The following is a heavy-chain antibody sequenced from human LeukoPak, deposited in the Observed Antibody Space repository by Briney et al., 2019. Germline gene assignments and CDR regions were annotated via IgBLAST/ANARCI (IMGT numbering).Heavy chain of an antibody. CDR3: ATLVVLGYCSSTSCFPPWFDP. J-gene: IGHJ5*02. V-gene: IGHV1-24*01. CDR2: FDAEDGET. D-gene: IGHD2-2*01. Sequence: GASVKVSCKVSGYTLTELSMHWVRQARGKGLEWMGGFDAEDGETIYAQKFQGRVTMTEGTCTDAAYMALSSLSSDDKDVDYVATLVVLGYCSSTSCFPPWFDPWGQGTLVTVSS. CDR1: GYTLTELS.